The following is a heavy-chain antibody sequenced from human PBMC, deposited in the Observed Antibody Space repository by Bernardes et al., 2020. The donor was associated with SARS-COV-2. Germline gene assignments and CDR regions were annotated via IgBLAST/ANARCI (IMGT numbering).Heavy chain of an antibody. D-gene: IGHD3-22*01. J-gene: IGHJ4*02. CDR3: AKDMVPENYYDSGGDPFDY. CDR2: ISWNSGSI. CDR1: GFTFDDYA. V-gene: IGHV3-9*01. Sequence: GGSLRLSCAASGFTFDDYAMHWVRQAPGKGLEWVSGISWNSGSIGYADSVKDRFTISRDNAKNSLYLQMNSLRAEDTALYYCAKDMVPENYYDSGGDPFDYWGQGTLVTVSS.